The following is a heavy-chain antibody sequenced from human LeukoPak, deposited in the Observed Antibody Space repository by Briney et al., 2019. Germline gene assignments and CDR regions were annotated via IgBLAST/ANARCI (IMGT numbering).Heavy chain of an antibody. V-gene: IGHV1-69*13. D-gene: IGHD1-7*01. CDR2: IIPIFGTA. CDR3: ASLPQTGTTVPKVN. J-gene: IGHJ4*02. Sequence: SVKVSCKASGGTFSSYAISWGRQGPGQGLEWMGGIIPIFGTANYAQKFQGRVTITADESTSTAYMELSRLRSEDTAVYYCASLPQTGTTVPKVNWGQGTLVTVSS. CDR1: GGTFSSYA.